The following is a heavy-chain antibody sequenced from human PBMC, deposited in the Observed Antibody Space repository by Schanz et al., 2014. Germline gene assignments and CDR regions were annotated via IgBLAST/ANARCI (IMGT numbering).Heavy chain of an antibody. D-gene: IGHD3-10*01. V-gene: IGHV3-23*04. CDR1: GFTASSHS. J-gene: IGHJ4*02. CDR2: ISGSGGST. CDR3: ARIGGSVFDY. Sequence: EVQLVESGGGLVQPGGSLRLSCGVSGFTASSHSMNWVRQAPGKGLEWVSAISGSGGSTYYADSVKGRFTISRDNAKNSLYLQMNSLRAEDTAVYYCARIGGSVFDYWAQGTLVTVSS.